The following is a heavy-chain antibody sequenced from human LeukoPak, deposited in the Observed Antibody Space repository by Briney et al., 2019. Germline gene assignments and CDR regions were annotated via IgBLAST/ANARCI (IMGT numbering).Heavy chain of an antibody. D-gene: IGHD2-21*02. CDR3: AKPRAGDRDAFDI. CDR2: INPNSAGT. CDR1: GYTFNSYY. V-gene: IGHV1-2*06. Sequence: GASVKVSCKASGYTFNSYYIHWVRQAPGQGLEWMGRINPNSAGTKYVQQFQGRVTMTRDTSISTAYLELTSLRSDDTAVYYCAKPRAGDRDAFDIWGQGTMVIVSS. J-gene: IGHJ3*02.